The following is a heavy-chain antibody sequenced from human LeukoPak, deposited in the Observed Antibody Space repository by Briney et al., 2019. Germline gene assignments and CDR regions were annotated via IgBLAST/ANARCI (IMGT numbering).Heavy chain of an antibody. Sequence: GGSLRLSCAASGFTFSSYGMHWVRQAAGKGLERVAVIWYDGSNKYYADSVKGRFTISRDNSKNTLYLQMNSLRAEDTAVYYCSRGSLPFIAAAGLLFDYWGQGTLVTVSS. CDR1: GFTFSSYG. CDR2: IWYDGSNK. CDR3: SRGSLPFIAAAGLLFDY. J-gene: IGHJ4*02. D-gene: IGHD6-13*01. V-gene: IGHV3-33*01.